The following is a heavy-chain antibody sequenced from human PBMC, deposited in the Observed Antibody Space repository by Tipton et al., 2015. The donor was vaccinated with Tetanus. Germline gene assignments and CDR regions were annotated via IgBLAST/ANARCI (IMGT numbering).Heavy chain of an antibody. V-gene: IGHV1-2*02. D-gene: IGHD3-10*01. Sequence: QLVQSGAEVKKPGDSVTVSCRASGYSFSDYYLHWVRQVPGQGLEWMGWINPHTGGTQFAQRFQGRVTMTRDTSIRTVYMVLSSLASVDAASGFCARFLGFQDFREGSCSFGFWGQGTLVT. J-gene: IGHJ4*03. CDR1: GYSFSDYY. CDR3: ARFLGFQDFREGSCSFGF. CDR2: INPHTGGT.